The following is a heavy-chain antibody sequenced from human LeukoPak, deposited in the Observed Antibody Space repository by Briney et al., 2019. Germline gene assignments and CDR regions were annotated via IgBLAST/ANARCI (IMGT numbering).Heavy chain of an antibody. CDR2: IIPILGIA. Sequence: GASVKVSCKASGGTFSSYAISWVRQAPGQGLEWMGRIIPILGIANYAQKFQGRVTITADKSTSTAYMELSSLRSEDTAVYYCARAFYGSYPYPFDYWGQGTLVTVSS. J-gene: IGHJ4*02. V-gene: IGHV1-69*04. CDR1: GGTFSSYA. D-gene: IGHD1-26*01. CDR3: ARAFYGSYPYPFDY.